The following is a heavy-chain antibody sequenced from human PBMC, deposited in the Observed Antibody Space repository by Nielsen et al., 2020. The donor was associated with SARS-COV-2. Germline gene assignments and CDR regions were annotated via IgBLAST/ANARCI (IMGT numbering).Heavy chain of an antibody. D-gene: IGHD3-22*01. CDR2: ISSTSRYI. J-gene: IGHJ5*01. Sequence: GESLKISCAASGFIFGSYTMTYFRQAPGKGLEWVSSISSTSRYIYYADSVKGRFTISRDNAESSLYLQMNSLRAEDTAVYYCAREQRDYSDHIKWFDSWGQGTLVTVSS. CDR3: AREQRDYSDHIKWFDS. V-gene: IGHV3-21*01. CDR1: GFIFGSYT.